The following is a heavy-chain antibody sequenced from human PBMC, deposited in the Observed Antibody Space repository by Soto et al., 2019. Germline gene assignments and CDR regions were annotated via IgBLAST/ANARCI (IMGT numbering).Heavy chain of an antibody. CDR2: IYYSGST. D-gene: IGHD3-3*01. V-gene: IGHV4-39*01. Sequence: SETLSLTCTVSGGSISSSSYYWGWIRQPPGKGLEWIGSIYYSGSTYYNPSLKSRVTISVDTSKNQFSLKLSSVTAADTAVYYCARRSGYYRYGMDVWAQGTTVTVS. CDR1: GGSISSSSYY. CDR3: ARRSGYYRYGMDV. J-gene: IGHJ6*02.